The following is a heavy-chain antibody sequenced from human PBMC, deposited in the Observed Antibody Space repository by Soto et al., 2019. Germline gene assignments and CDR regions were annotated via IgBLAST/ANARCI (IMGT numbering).Heavy chain of an antibody. CDR1: RYTFTGYY. CDR2: INPNSGGT. Sequence: QVQLVQSGAEVKKPEASVKVSCKASRYTFTGYYMHWVRQAPGQGLEWMGWINPNSGGTNYAQKFQGWVTMTRDTSISTAYMELSRLRSDDTAVYYCARQTYYYDSSGYYLLDYWGQGTLVTVSS. D-gene: IGHD3-22*01. V-gene: IGHV1-2*04. J-gene: IGHJ4*02. CDR3: ARQTYYYDSSGYYLLDY.